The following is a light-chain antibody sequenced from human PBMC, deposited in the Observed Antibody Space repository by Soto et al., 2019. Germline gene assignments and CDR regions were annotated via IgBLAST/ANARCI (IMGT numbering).Light chain of an antibody. V-gene: IGLV2-14*01. J-gene: IGLJ1*01. CDR2: EVT. Sequence: QSVLAQPAFVSGYPGQSITISGTGASRDVGGYDFVSWYQHHPGTPPKLIIYEVTHRPSGVSHRFSGSKSASTASLTSSGLQVEDEADHFCRSYSSTTTREVLGNGTKVTVL. CDR1: SRDVGGYDF. CDR3: RSYSSTTTREV.